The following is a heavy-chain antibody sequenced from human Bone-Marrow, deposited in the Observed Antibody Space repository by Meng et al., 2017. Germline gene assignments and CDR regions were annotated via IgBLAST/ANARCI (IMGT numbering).Heavy chain of an antibody. Sequence: ASVKVSCKASGYTFTSYYMHWVRQAPGQGLEWMGIINPSGGSTIYAQKFQGRVTMTRDTSTSTVYMELSSLRSEDTAVYYCARDSLLWFGELPFLYYYYGMDVWGQGTTVTVSS. V-gene: IGHV1-46*01. CDR2: INPSGGST. D-gene: IGHD3-10*01. CDR1: GYTFTSYY. CDR3: ARDSLLWFGELPFLYYYYGMDV. J-gene: IGHJ6*02.